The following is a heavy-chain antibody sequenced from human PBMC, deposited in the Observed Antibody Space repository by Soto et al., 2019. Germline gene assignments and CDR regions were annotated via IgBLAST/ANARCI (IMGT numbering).Heavy chain of an antibody. CDR3: ARADCSSTSCFTFDP. J-gene: IGHJ5*02. CDR1: GFTVSSNY. CDR2: IYSGGST. V-gene: IGHV3-66*01. Sequence: EVQVVESGGALVQPGGSLRLSCAASGFTVSSNYMSWVRQAPGKGLEWVSLIYSGGSTYYADSVKGRFTISRDISKNTLFLQMNSPRAEDTAVYYCARADCSSTSCFTFDPWGQGTLVTVSS. D-gene: IGHD2-2*01.